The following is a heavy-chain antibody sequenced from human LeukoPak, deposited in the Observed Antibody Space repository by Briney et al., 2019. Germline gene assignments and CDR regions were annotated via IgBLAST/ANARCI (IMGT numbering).Heavy chain of an antibody. D-gene: IGHD6-19*01. CDR3: ARDTGSSGWSYGGYNWFDP. V-gene: IGHV6-1*01. J-gene: IGHJ5*02. CDR1: GDSVSSNSAA. CDR2: TYYRSKWYN. Sequence: SQTLSLTCAISGDSVSSNSAAWNWIRQSPSRGLEWLGRTYYRSKWYNDYAVSVKSRITINPDTSKNQFSLQLNSVTPEDTAVYYCARDTGSSGWSYGGYNWFDPWGQGTLVTVSS.